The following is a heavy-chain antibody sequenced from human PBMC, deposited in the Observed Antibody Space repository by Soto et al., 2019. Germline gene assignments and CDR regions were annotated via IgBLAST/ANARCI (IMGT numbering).Heavy chain of an antibody. D-gene: IGHD6-19*01. CDR1: GFTFSTNG. V-gene: IGHV3-30*18. CDR3: AKDLYNSGWYNYFDP. Sequence: GGSLRLSCVASGFTFSTNGMHWVRQAPGKGLEWVAMISYDGTSTYYADSVKGRFTIYGDNSKNTLSLVMDSLRAEDTAVYFCAKDLYNSGWYNYFDPWGQGTPVTVSS. CDR2: ISYDGTST. J-gene: IGHJ5*02.